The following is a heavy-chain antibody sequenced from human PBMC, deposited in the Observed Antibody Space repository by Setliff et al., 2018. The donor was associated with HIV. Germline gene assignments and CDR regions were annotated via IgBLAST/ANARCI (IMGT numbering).Heavy chain of an antibody. V-gene: IGHV4-39*07. Sequence: TSETLSLTCTVSGGSFSSSSYYWGWIRQPPGKGLEWIGNIYYSGSTYYNPSLKSRVTISKDTSKNQFSLHMRSVTAADTAVYYCAGSSSYSFDFWGQGTLVTVPQ. CDR1: GGSFSSSSYY. D-gene: IGHD6-13*01. CDR3: AGSSSYSFDF. CDR2: IYYSGST. J-gene: IGHJ4*02.